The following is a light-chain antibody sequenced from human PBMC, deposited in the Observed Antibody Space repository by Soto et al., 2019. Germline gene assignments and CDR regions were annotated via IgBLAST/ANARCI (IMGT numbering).Light chain of an antibody. CDR2: KAS. Sequence: DIQMTQSPSTLSASVGDRVTITCRASQSISSWLAWYQQKPGKAPKLLIYKASSLESGVPSRFSGSVSGTEFTLTISSLQPDDFATYYCQQYNSQRTFGQGTKVEIK. J-gene: IGKJ1*01. V-gene: IGKV1-5*03. CDR1: QSISSW. CDR3: QQYNSQRT.